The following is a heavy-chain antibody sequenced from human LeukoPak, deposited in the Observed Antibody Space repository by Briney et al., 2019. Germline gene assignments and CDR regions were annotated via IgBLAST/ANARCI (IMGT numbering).Heavy chain of an antibody. J-gene: IGHJ4*02. CDR1: GGSFSGYY. Sequence: SETLSLTCAVYGGSFSGYYWSWIRQPPGKGLEWIGEINHSGSTNYNPSLKSRVTISVDTSKNQFSLKLSSVTAADTAVYYCARWHGADYYFDYWGQGTLVTVSS. D-gene: IGHD1-26*01. CDR3: ARWHGADYYFDY. V-gene: IGHV4-34*01. CDR2: INHSGST.